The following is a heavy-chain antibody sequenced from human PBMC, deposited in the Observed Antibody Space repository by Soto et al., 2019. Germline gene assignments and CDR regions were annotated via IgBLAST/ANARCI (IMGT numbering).Heavy chain of an antibody. V-gene: IGHV4-34*01. J-gene: IGHJ6*03. Sequence: SETLSLTCAVFAGSFSGYYWSWIRQPPGKGLEWIGEINHSGSTNYNPSLKSRVTISVDTSKRQFSLKLTSVTAADTAVYYCARATLETSGSNYYMDIWGKGTTVTISS. CDR2: INHSGST. CDR1: AGSFSGYY. D-gene: IGHD1-7*01. CDR3: ARATLETSGSNYYMDI.